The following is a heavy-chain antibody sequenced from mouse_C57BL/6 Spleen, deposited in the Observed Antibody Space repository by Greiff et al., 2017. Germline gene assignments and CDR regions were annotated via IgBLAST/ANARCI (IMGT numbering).Heavy chain of an antibody. CDR2: INPSTGGT. Sequence: EVQLQQSGPELVKPGASVKISCKASGYSFTGYYMNWVKQSPEKSLEWIGEINPSTGGTTYNQKFKAKATLTVDKSSSTAYMQLKSLTSEDSAVYYCARMEGDYWGQGTSVTVSS. J-gene: IGHJ4*01. V-gene: IGHV1-42*01. CDR1: GYSFTGYY. CDR3: ARMEGDY.